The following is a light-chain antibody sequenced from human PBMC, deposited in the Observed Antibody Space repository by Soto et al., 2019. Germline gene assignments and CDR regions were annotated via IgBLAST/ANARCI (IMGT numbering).Light chain of an antibody. CDR1: QSISDT. Sequence: EIAMTQSPATLSVSPGGRATLSCRASQSISDTLAWYQQKPGQAPRLLIHGASTRATGFPARFSGTGSETDFTLTISSLEPEDFAVYYCQQRSNWPPVTFGQGTRLEIK. CDR2: GAS. V-gene: IGKV3-15*01. CDR3: QQRSNWPPVT. J-gene: IGKJ5*01.